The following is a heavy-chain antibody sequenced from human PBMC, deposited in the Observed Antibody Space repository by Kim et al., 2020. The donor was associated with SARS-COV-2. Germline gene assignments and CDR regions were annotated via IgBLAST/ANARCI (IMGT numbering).Heavy chain of an antibody. Sequence: DPGKGRFTISRDKSKTTRYLKMNSLRAEDTAVYYCAKNRAYGGSSWYDYWGQGTLVTVSS. CDR3: AKNRAYGGSSWYDY. J-gene: IGHJ4*02. D-gene: IGHD6-13*01. V-gene: IGHV3-23*01.